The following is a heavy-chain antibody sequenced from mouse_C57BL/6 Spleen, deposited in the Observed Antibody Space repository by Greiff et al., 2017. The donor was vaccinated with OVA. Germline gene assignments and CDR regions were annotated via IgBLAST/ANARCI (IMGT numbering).Heavy chain of an antibody. CDR1: GFTFSDYG. Sequence: EVKLVESGGGLVQPGGSLKVSCAASGFTFSDYGMAWVRQAPRKGPEWVAFISNLAYSIYYADTVTGRFTISRENAKNTLYLEMSSLRSEDTAMYYCARGEDYDGFAYWGQGTLVTVSA. CDR2: ISNLAYSI. J-gene: IGHJ3*01. V-gene: IGHV5-15*01. D-gene: IGHD2-4*01. CDR3: ARGEDYDGFAY.